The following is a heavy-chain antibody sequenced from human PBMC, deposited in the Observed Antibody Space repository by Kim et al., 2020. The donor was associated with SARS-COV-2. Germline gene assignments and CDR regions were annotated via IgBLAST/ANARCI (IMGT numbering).Heavy chain of an antibody. V-gene: IGHV4-59*13. D-gene: IGHD6-13*01. CDR3: ARTIAAPGFYYGMDV. CDR2: IYYSGST. CDR1: GGSISSYY. Sequence: SETLSLTCTVSGGSISSYYWSWIRQPPGKGLEWIGYIYYSGSTNYNPSLKSRVTISVDTSKNQFSLKLSSVTAADTAVYYCARTIAAPGFYYGMDVWGQGTTVTVSS. J-gene: IGHJ6*02.